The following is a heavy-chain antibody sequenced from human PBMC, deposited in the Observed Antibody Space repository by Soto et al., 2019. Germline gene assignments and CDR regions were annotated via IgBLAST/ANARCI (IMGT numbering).Heavy chain of an antibody. Sequence: EVQLLASGGGLVQPGGSLRLSCAASGFTFSSYAMSLVRQAPGKGLEWVSAISGSGGSTYYADSVTGRFTISRDNSKNTLYLQMTSLSAEDTAVYYCAKESADIVATSHYYWGQGTLVTVAS. J-gene: IGHJ4*02. V-gene: IGHV3-23*01. CDR1: GFTFSSYA. CDR2: ISGSGGST. D-gene: IGHD5-12*01. CDR3: AKESADIVATSHYY.